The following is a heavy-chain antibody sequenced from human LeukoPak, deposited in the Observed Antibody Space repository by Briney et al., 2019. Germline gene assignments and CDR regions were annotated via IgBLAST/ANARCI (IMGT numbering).Heavy chain of an antibody. CDR2: ISSSSSYI. V-gene: IGHV3-21*04. Sequence: GGSLRLSCAASGFTFSSYSMNWVRQAPGKGLEWVSSISSSSSYIYYADSVKGRFTISRDNAKNSLYLQMNSLRAEDTALYYCAKARRAAAGTKNYYYYMGVWGKGTTVTVSS. CDR1: GFTFSSYS. J-gene: IGHJ6*03. D-gene: IGHD6-13*01. CDR3: AKARRAAAGTKNYYYYMGV.